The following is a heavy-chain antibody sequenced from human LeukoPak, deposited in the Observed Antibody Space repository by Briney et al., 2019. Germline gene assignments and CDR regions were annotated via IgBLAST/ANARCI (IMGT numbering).Heavy chain of an antibody. CDR3: ARPYETYDSSGYSY. Sequence: SETLSLTCTVSGGSISSSSYYWGWIRQPPGKGLEWIGSIYYSGSTYYNPSLKSRVTISVDTSKNQFSLKLSSVTAADTAVYYCARPYETYDSSGYSYWGQGTLVTVSS. CDR2: IYYSGST. J-gene: IGHJ4*02. D-gene: IGHD3-22*01. CDR1: GGSISSSSYY. V-gene: IGHV4-39*07.